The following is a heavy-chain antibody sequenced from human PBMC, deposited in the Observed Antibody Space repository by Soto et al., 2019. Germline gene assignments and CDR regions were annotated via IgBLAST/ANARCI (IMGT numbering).Heavy chain of an antibody. Sequence: GGSLRLSCAASGFTFSSYSMNWVRQAPGKGLEWVSSISSSSSYIYYADSVKGRFTISRDNAKNSLYLQMNSLRAEDTAVYYCARAPADIGRGDWFDPWGQGTLVTVSS. D-gene: IGHD2-15*01. CDR1: GFTFSSYS. V-gene: IGHV3-21*01. CDR3: ARAPADIGRGDWFDP. J-gene: IGHJ5*02. CDR2: ISSSSSYI.